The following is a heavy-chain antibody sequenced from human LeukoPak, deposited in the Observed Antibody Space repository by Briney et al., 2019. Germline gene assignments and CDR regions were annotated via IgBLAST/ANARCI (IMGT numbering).Heavy chain of an antibody. CDR2: IDPNSGGT. CDR1: GYIFTDFH. V-gene: IGHV1-2*02. CDR3: ARDDSTSSQNAFDI. D-gene: IGHD6-6*01. Sequence: ASVKVSCKASGYIFTDFHIHWVRQAPGRGLEWMGWIDPNSGGTNYAQKFQGRVTMTRDTSISTAYMELSRLISDDTAIYYCARDDSTSSQNAFDIWGQGTMVTVSS. J-gene: IGHJ3*02.